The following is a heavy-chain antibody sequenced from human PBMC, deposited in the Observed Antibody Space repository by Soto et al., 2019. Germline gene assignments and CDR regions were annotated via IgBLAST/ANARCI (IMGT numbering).Heavy chain of an antibody. V-gene: IGHV2-5*01. J-gene: IGHJ6*02. D-gene: IGHD3-9*01. CDR1: GFSLSTGGVV. CDR2: IYWNDDK. CDR3: AGSNGLTGPHGCSMAV. Sequence: PTQPLTLTCTFSGFSLSTGGVVVGWIRQPPGKPPEWLALIYWNDDKRYSPSLNSRLTITKDTSKNQVVLTLCHMDPGDTAKSFNAGSNGLTGPHGCSMAVGGHGSTVSDS.